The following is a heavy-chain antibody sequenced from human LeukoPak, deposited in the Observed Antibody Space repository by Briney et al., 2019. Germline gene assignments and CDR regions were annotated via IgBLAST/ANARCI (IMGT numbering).Heavy chain of an antibody. CDR3: ARGVPCYHILTGYYNRGFDI. CDR2: IYYSGST. V-gene: IGHV4-59*01. CDR1: GGSISNYY. D-gene: IGHD3-9*01. Sequence: SETLSLTCSVSGGSISNYYWNWIRLPPGEGVEWIGYIYYSGSTNYNPSLKSRVTMSVDTSKNQFSLKLSSVTAADTAVYYCARGVPCYHILTGYYNRGFDIWGQGTKVTVSA. J-gene: IGHJ3*02.